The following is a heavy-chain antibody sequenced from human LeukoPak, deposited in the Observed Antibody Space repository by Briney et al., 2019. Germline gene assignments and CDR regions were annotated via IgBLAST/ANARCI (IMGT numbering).Heavy chain of an antibody. CDR3: ARFSGLTEYGLFDY. Sequence: PSETLSLTCTVSGGSISSSSYYWGWIRQPPGKGLEWIGSIYYTGSTYYNPSLKSRVTISVDTSKNQFSLKLSSVTAADTAVYYCARFSGLTEYGLFDYWGQGTLVTVSS. CDR2: IYYTGST. D-gene: IGHD3-10*01. J-gene: IGHJ4*02. CDR1: GGSISSSSYY. V-gene: IGHV4-39*07.